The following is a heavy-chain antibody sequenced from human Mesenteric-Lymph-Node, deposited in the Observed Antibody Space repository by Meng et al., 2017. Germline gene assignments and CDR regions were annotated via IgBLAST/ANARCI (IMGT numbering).Heavy chain of an antibody. V-gene: IGHV6-1*01. J-gene: IGHJ4*02. CDR2: TCYRSKWYY. Sequence: VQLQQPGPGQVEPSHTLSLTCAISGDSVSSNSAAWHWIRQSPSRGLEWLGMTCYRSKWYYDYAVSVKSRITINPDTSRNQFSLQLNSVTPEDTAVYYCASWYFNYWGQGTLVTVSS. CDR3: ASWYFNY. CDR1: GDSVSSNSAA.